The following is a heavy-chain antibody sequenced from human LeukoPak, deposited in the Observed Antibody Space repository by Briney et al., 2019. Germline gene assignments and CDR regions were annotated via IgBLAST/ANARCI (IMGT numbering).Heavy chain of an antibody. J-gene: IGHJ6*03. D-gene: IGHD3-10*01. CDR2: INPSGGST. CDR3: ARDGTGVRGVIIFNYYMDV. CDR1: GYTFTSYY. V-gene: IGHV1-46*01. Sequence: ASVKVSCKASGYTFTSYYMHWVRQAPGQGLEWMGIINPSGGSTSYAQKFQGRVTMTRDMSTSTVYMELSSLRSEDTAVYYCARDGTGVRGVIIFNYYMDVWGEGTTVTVSS.